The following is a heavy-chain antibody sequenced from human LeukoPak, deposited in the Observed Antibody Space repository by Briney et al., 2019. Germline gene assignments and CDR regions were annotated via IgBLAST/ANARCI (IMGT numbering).Heavy chain of an antibody. CDR3: ARATYYYGSGSYFKDFYYYYGMDV. J-gene: IGHJ6*02. CDR1: GFTFSSYS. CDR2: ISSSSSYI. V-gene: IGHV3-21*01. Sequence: PGGSLRLSCAASGFTFSSYSMNWVRQAPGKGLDCVSSISSSSSYIYYADSVKGRFTISRDNAKNSLYLQMNSLRAEDTAVYYCARATYYYGSGSYFKDFYYYYGMDVWGQGTTVTVSS. D-gene: IGHD3-10*01.